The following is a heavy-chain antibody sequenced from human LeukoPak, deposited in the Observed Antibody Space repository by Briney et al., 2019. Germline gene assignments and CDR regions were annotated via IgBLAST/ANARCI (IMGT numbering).Heavy chain of an antibody. J-gene: IGHJ5*02. D-gene: IGHD6-13*01. CDR1: GYTFTSYD. CDR2: MNPNSGNT. V-gene: IGHV1-8*01. CDR3: ARASEAADPNWFDP. Sequence: ASVTVSCKASGYTFTSYDINWVRQATGQGLEWMGWMNPNSGNTGYAQKFQGRVTMTRNTSISTAYMELSSLRSEDTAVYYCARASEAADPNWFDPWGQGTLVTVSS.